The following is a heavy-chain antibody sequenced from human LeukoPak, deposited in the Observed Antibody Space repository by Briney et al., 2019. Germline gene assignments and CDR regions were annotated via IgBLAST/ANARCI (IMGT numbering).Heavy chain of an antibody. V-gene: IGHV4-39*07. J-gene: IGHJ4*02. Sequence: PSETLSLTCTVSGGPISSSSYYWGWIREPPGKGLELIGSIYYSGSTYYNPSLKSRVTISVDTSKNQFSLKLSSVTAADTAVYYCARDVAAAGIGSWGQGTLVTVSS. CDR2: IYYSGST. CDR3: ARDVAAAGIGS. D-gene: IGHD6-13*01. CDR1: GGPISSSSYY.